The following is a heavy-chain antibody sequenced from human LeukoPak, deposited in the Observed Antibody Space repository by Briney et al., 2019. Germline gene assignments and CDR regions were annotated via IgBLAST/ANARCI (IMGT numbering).Heavy chain of an antibody. J-gene: IGHJ4*02. CDR1: GFTFSSYA. Sequence: PGGSLRLSCAASGFTFSSYAMHWVRQAPGKGLEWVAVISYDGSDKYYADSVKGRFTISRDNSKNTLYLQMNSLRAEDTAVYYCATINYDSSGYYGDYWGQGTLVTV. CDR3: ATINYDSSGYYGDY. V-gene: IGHV3-30-3*01. CDR2: ISYDGSDK. D-gene: IGHD3-22*01.